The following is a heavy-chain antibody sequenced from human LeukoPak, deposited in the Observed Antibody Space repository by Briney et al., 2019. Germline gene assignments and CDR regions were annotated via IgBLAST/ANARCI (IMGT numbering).Heavy chain of an antibody. Sequence: SETLSLTCTVSGGSISSYYGSWIRQPPGKGLEWIGYIYYSGSTNYNPSLKRRVTISVDPSKNQFSLKLSSVTAADTAVYYCARDAVGDYFDYWGQGTLVTVSS. J-gene: IGHJ4*02. D-gene: IGHD1-26*01. CDR2: IYYSGST. CDR1: GGSISSYY. CDR3: ARDAVGDYFDY. V-gene: IGHV4-59*01.